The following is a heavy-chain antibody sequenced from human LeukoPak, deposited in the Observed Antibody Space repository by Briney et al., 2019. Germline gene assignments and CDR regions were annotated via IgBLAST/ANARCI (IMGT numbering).Heavy chain of an antibody. J-gene: IGHJ4*02. D-gene: IGHD6-13*01. CDR3: AAQGIAAAEFDY. Sequence: PSKTLSLTCTVSGGFISSSSYYWGWIRQPPGKGLEWIGSIYYSGSTYYNPSLKSRVTISVDTSKNQFSLKLSSVTAADTAVYYCAAQGIAAAEFDYWGQGTLVTVSS. CDR2: IYYSGST. CDR1: GGFISSSSYY. V-gene: IGHV4-39*07.